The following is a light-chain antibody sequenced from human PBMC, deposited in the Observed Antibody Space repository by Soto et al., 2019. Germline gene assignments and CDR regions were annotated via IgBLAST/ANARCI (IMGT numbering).Light chain of an antibody. Sequence: QSVLTQPPSASGTPGQRVTISCSGSNSNIGSNPVNWYQQLPGTAPRLLIYSADQRPSGVPDRISGSKSGPSASLAISGLQSEDEAVYYCAAWDASLNGVVFGGGTKLTVL. CDR3: AAWDASLNGVV. CDR2: SAD. J-gene: IGLJ2*01. V-gene: IGLV1-44*01. CDR1: NSNIGSNP.